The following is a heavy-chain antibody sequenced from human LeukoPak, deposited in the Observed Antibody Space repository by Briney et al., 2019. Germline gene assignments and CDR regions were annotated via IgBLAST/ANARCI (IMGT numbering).Heavy chain of an antibody. D-gene: IGHD6-19*01. J-gene: IGHJ3*02. CDR3: ARFIGWAGTYAFDI. CDR2: IIPIFGTA. Sequence: SVKASCKASGGTFSSYAISWVRQAPGQGLEWMGGIIPIFGTANYAQKFQGRVTITADESTSTAYMELSSLRAEDTAVYDCARFIGWAGTYAFDIWGQGTMVTVSS. CDR1: GGTFSSYA. V-gene: IGHV1-69*13.